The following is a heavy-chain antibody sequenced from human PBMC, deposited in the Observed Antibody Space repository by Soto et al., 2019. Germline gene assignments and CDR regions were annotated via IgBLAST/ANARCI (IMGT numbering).Heavy chain of an antibody. J-gene: IGHJ6*02. CDR2: ITSDGSST. Sequence: EVQLVESGGGLLQPGGSLRLSCAVSGSTFSNDWMHWVRQAPGKGLVWVSHITSDGSSTNDADFVKGRFTIARDNAKNTVYLQMNSLRAEDTAVYYCARDRSYSLDVWGQGTKVTVSS. CDR3: ARDRSYSLDV. V-gene: IGHV3-74*01. CDR1: GSTFSNDW.